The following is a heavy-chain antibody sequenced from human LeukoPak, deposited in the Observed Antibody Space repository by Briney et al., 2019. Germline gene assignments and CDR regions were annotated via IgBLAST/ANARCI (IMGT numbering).Heavy chain of an antibody. D-gene: IGHD3-3*01. V-gene: IGHV4-31*03. CDR1: GGSISSGGYY. J-gene: IGHJ5*02. Sequence: SETMSLTCTVSGGSISSGGYYWSWIRQHPGKGLEWIGYIYYSGSTYYNPSLKSRGTISVDTSKNQFSLKLSSVTAADTAVYYCARALGGPPRITIFGVVPPNWFDPWGQGTLVTVSS. CDR2: IYYSGST. CDR3: ARALGGPPRITIFGVVPPNWFDP.